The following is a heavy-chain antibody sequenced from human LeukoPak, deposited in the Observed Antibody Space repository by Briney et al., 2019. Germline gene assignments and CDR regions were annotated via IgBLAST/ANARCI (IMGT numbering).Heavy chain of an antibody. CDR1: GYRFTSYW. Sequence: GESLKISCKGSGYRFTSYWIGWVRQMPGKGLEWMGIIYPGDSDTRYSPSFQGQVTISTDRSISTAYLQWSSLKASDTAMYYCARHEYTGKLLQSGLFDYWGQGTLVTVSS. CDR3: ARHEYTGKLLQSGLFDY. V-gene: IGHV5-51*01. J-gene: IGHJ4*02. D-gene: IGHD5-24*01. CDR2: IYPGDSDT.